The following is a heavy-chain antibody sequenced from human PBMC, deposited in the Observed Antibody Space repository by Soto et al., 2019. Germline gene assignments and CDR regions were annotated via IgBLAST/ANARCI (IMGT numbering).Heavy chain of an antibody. CDR3: ARDLGYGRYYYYGMDV. D-gene: IGHD4-17*01. CDR1: GYTFTGYY. J-gene: IGHJ6*02. V-gene: IGHV1-2*04. CDR2: INPNSGGT. Sequence: ASVKVSCKASGYTFTGYYMHWVRQAPGQGLEWMGWINPNSGGTNYAQKFQGWVTMTRDTSISTAYMELSRLRSDDTAVYYCARDLGYGRYYYYGMDVWGQGTTVTVSS.